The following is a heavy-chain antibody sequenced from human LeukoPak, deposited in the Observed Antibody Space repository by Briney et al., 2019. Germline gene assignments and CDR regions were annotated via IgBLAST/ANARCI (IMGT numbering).Heavy chain of an antibody. Sequence: GASVKVSCKASGYTFTDYYMHWVRQAPGQGLEWMGWVDPNSGATNYAESFQGRVTMTTVTSIRTAYMELTGLTSDGTAVYYCAKPRYCTSNGCCWDYWGQGALVTVSS. CDR1: GYTFTDYY. J-gene: IGHJ4*02. V-gene: IGHV1-2*02. CDR2: VDPNSGAT. CDR3: AKPRYCTSNGCCWDY. D-gene: IGHD2-2*01.